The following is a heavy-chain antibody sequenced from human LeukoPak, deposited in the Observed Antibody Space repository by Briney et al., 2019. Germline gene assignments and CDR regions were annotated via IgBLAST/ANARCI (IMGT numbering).Heavy chain of an antibody. CDR1: GGPISSYY. CDR3: ARHLYSSGWSDY. CDR2: IYYSGST. J-gene: IGHJ4*02. D-gene: IGHD6-19*01. Sequence: PSETLSLTCTVSGGPISSYYWSWIRQPPGKGLEWIGYIYYSGSTNYNPSLKSRVTISVDTSKNQFSLKLSSVTAADTAVYYCARHLYSSGWSDYWGQGTLVTVSS. V-gene: IGHV4-59*08.